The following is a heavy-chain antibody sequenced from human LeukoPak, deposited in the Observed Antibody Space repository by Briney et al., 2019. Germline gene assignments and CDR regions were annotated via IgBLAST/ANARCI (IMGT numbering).Heavy chain of an antibody. V-gene: IGHV3-21*01. CDR3: ARQAHGERYGLDY. J-gene: IGHJ4*02. CDR2: INTDSSYI. Sequence: KPGGSLRLSCAASGFTFSSCVMNWVRQAPGKGLEWVSSINTDSSYIYYADSVKGRFTISRDNDKNSLYLQMNSLSAEGTAIYYCARQAHGERYGLDYWGQGTLVTVSS. D-gene: IGHD3-10*01. CDR1: GFTFSSCV.